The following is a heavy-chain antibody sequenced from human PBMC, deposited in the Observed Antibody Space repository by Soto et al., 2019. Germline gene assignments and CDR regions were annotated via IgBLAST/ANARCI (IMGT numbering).Heavy chain of an antibody. CDR2: ISGSSGSGGNT. D-gene: IGHD3-10*01. CDR1: GLTFSNYA. V-gene: IGHV3-23*01. J-gene: IGHJ5*02. Sequence: EVQLLESGGGLVQPGGSLRLSCAASGLTFSNYAMTWVRQAPGKGLEWVSGISGSSGSGGNTYYADSVKGRFTISRDNSKNTLYLQMNSLRAEDTAVYYCAKGYGSGSLPWFDPWGQGTLVTVSS. CDR3: AKGYGSGSLPWFDP.